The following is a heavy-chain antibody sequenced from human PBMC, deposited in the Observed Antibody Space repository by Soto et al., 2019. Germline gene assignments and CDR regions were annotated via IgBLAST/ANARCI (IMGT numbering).Heavy chain of an antibody. CDR2: INPNSGGT. CDR1: GYTFTGYY. CDR3: ARDLGGWVPCSVTIFGVVIIFYYYYYMDV. V-gene: IGHV1-2*04. D-gene: IGHD3-3*01. J-gene: IGHJ6*03. Sequence: ASVKVSCKASGYTFTGYYMHWVRQAPGQGLEWMGWINPNSGGTNYAQKFPGWVTMTWDTSFSPAYMGLSRVRSDDTAVYYCARDLGGWVPCSVTIFGVVIIFYYYYYMDVWGKGTTVTVSS.